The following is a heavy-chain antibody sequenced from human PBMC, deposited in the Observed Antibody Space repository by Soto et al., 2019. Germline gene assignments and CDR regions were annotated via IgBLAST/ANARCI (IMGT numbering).Heavy chain of an antibody. CDR3: AKDWGSSGWFNWFNP. V-gene: IGHV3-30*18. CDR1: GFTVATTG. J-gene: IGHJ5*02. Sequence: QVQLVESGGGVVQPGESLQVACAASGFTVATTGMHWVRQAPGKGLEWVAMISYSGTSKVYIDSVQGRFTISRDNARNNLYLQMSSLRPEDTAIYYCAKDWGSSGWFNWFNPWGQGVLVTVSS. D-gene: IGHD6-19*01. CDR2: ISYSGTSK.